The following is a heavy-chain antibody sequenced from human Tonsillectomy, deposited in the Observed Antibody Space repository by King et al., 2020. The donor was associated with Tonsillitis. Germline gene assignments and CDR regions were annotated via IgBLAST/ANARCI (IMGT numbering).Heavy chain of an antibody. CDR3: AKELGDEVGDGFDI. J-gene: IGHJ3*02. CDR2: ISGCGWST. V-gene: IGHV3-23*04. CDR1: GFPFNNYA. D-gene: IGHD1-26*01. Sequence: VQLVESGGGLVQPGGSLRLSCAASGFPFNNYAMSWVRQPPGKGLEGVSAISGCGWSTYYADSVQGRITISRENYKNTQYLQMNSLRVEDTAVYYCAKELGDEVGDGFDIWGQGTMVTVSS.